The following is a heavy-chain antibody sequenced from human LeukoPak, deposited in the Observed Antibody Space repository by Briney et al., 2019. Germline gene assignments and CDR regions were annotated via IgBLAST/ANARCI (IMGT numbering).Heavy chain of an antibody. CDR2: ITGTSGIT. J-gene: IGHJ4*02. Sequence: GGSLRLSCAASGFTFSSYAMSWVRQAPGKGLEWVSTITGTSGITYYADSVKGRFTISRDNSKNTLYLQMNSLRAEDTAVYYCAKRSVAGKKAFDYWGQGTLVTVPS. CDR3: AKRSVAGKKAFDY. CDR1: GFTFSSYA. V-gene: IGHV3-23*01. D-gene: IGHD6-19*01.